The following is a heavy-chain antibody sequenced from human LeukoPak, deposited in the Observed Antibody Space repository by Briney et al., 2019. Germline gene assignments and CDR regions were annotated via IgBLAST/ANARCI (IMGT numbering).Heavy chain of an antibody. Sequence: SETLSLTCTVSGGSISSYYWSWIRQPPGKGLEWIGYIYYSGSTNYNPSLKSRVTISVDTSKNQFSLKLSSVTAADTAVYYCSRFSGYCSGITCYSNAFDIWGQGTTVTVSS. J-gene: IGHJ3*02. V-gene: IGHV4-59*01. CDR1: GGSISSYY. CDR2: IYYSGST. CDR3: SRFSGYCSGITCYSNAFDI. D-gene: IGHD2-2*01.